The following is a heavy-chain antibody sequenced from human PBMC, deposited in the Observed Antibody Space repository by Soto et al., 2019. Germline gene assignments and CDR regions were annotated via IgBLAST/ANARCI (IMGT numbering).Heavy chain of an antibody. CDR1: GFTFSSYA. CDR2: ISGSGGST. J-gene: IGHJ6*02. Sequence: GGSLRLSCAASGFTFSSYAMSWVRQAPGKGLEWVSAISGSGGSTYYADSVKGRFTISRDNSKNTLYLQMNSLRAEDTAVYYCAKGHYYDSSGYYLYYYGMDVWGQGTTVTVSS. V-gene: IGHV3-23*01. D-gene: IGHD3-22*01. CDR3: AKGHYYDSSGYYLYYYGMDV.